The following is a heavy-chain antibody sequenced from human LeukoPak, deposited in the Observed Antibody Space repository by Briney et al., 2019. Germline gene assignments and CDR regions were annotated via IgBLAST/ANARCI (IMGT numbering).Heavy chain of an antibody. V-gene: IGHV3-21*01. CDR2: FSSDSSYV. Sequence: GGSLRLSCAASGSPFRTFAMNWVRQAPGKGLEWVSPFSSDSSYVYYADSVKGRFTISRDNAKNSLYLQMNSLRAEDTAVYYCARDPYYGSGSYYIPSWGQGTLVTVSS. J-gene: IGHJ4*02. CDR3: ARDPYYGSGSYYIPS. CDR1: GSPFRTFA. D-gene: IGHD3-10*01.